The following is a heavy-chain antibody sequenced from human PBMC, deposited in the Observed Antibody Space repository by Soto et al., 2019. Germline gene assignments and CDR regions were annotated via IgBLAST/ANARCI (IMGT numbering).Heavy chain of an antibody. D-gene: IGHD2-15*01. CDR1: SGSISRSSYY. J-gene: IGHJ5*02. CDR2: IYYSGST. CDR3: ARPTSLGYCSGGSCYSAPASWFDP. V-gene: IGHV4-39*01. Sequence: SETLSLTCTVSSGSISRSSYYWGWIRQPPGKGLEWIGSIYYSGSTYYNPSLKSRVTISVDTSKNQFSLKLSSVTAADTAVYYCARPTSLGYCSGGSCYSAPASWFDPWGQGTLVTVSS.